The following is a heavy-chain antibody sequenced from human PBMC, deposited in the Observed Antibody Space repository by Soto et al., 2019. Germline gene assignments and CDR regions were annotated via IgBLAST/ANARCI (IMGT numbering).Heavy chain of an antibody. V-gene: IGHV3-30*18. CDR2: ISYDGSNK. Sequence: QVQLVESGGGVVQPGRSLRLSCAASGFTFSSYGMHWVRQAPGKGLEWVAVISYDGSNKYYADSVKGRFTISRDNSKNTVYLQMNSLRAEDTAVYYCAKELLNSSGYRRSSDLNDWGQGTLVTVSS. J-gene: IGHJ4*02. CDR3: AKELLNSSGYRRSSDLND. CDR1: GFTFSSYG. D-gene: IGHD3-22*01.